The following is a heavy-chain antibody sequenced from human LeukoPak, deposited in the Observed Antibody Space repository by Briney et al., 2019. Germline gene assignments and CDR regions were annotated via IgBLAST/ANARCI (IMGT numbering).Heavy chain of an antibody. CDR2: IYRSGTT. Sequence: PSETLSLTCTVSSYSISSGYYWGWIRQPPGKGLEWIGSIYRSGTTYYSPSLKSRVTISVDTSNNQFSLKTSSVTAADTAVYYCARSLTTYYYDTSGPGDAFAIWGQGTMVTVSS. CDR1: SYSISSGYY. J-gene: IGHJ3*02. CDR3: ARSLTTYYYDTSGPGDAFAI. D-gene: IGHD3-22*01. V-gene: IGHV4-38-2*02.